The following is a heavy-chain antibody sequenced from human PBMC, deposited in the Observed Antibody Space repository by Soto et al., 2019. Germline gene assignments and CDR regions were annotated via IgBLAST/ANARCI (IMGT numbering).Heavy chain of an antibody. Sequence: ASVKVSCKVSGYTLTELSMHWVRQAPGKGLEWMGGFDPEDGETIYAQKFQGRVTMTEDTSTDTAYMELSSLRSEDTAVYFCATAPLSDFWSGYSRLDYWGQGTLVTVSS. CDR3: ATAPLSDFWSGYSRLDY. CDR1: GYTLTELS. V-gene: IGHV1-24*01. CDR2: FDPEDGET. D-gene: IGHD3-3*01. J-gene: IGHJ4*02.